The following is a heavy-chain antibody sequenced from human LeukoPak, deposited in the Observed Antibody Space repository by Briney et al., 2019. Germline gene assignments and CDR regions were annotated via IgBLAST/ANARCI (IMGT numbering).Heavy chain of an antibody. CDR3: ARSGSLGAFDI. V-gene: IGHV5-51*01. D-gene: IGHD1-26*01. CDR1: GYSFSSYW. CDR2: IYPGDSDT. Sequence: GESLKISCKGSGYSFSSYWIGWVRQMPGKGLEWMGIIYPGDSDTRYNPSFQGQVTISADKSISTAYLQCSLKASDTAMYYCARSGSLGAFDIWGQGTMVTV. J-gene: IGHJ3*02.